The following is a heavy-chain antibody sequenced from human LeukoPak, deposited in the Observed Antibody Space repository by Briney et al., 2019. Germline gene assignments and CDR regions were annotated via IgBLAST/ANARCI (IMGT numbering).Heavy chain of an antibody. J-gene: IGHJ4*01. CDR3: ARGVDSSWSKFDY. D-gene: IGHD6-13*01. Sequence: SETLSLTCTVSGGSISSSSYYWGWIRQPPGKGLEWIGSIYYSGSTYYNPSLKSRVTISVDTSKNQFSLKLSSVTAADTAVYYCARGVDSSWSKFDYWGQGTLVTVSS. CDR2: IYYSGST. CDR1: GGSISSSSYY. V-gene: IGHV4-39*01.